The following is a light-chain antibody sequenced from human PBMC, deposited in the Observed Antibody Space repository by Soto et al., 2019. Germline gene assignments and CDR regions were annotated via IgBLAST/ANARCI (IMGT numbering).Light chain of an antibody. CDR1: SGSIARNY. V-gene: IGLV6-57*04. J-gene: IGLJ2*01. CDR3: QSYDSSNPVV. Sequence: NFMLTQPHSVSESPGKTVTISCTRSSGSIARNYVQWYQQRPGSAPTTLIYEDNQRPSGVPDRFSGSIDSSSNSASLTISGLKTEDEAYYYCQSYDSSNPVVFGGGTKLTVL. CDR2: EDN.